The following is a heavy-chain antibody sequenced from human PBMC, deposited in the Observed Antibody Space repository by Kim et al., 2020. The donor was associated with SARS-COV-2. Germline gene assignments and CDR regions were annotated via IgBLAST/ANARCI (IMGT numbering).Heavy chain of an antibody. V-gene: IGHV1-18*01. D-gene: IGHD3-3*01. Sequence: ASVKVSCKASGYTFTSYGISWVRQAPGQGLEWMGWISAYNGNTNYAQKLQGRVTMTTDTSTSTAYMELRSLRSDDTAVYYCARVIFDFWSGYVGYDAFDIWGQGTMVTVSS. CDR2: ISAYNGNT. CDR3: ARVIFDFWSGYVGYDAFDI. J-gene: IGHJ3*02. CDR1: GYTFTSYG.